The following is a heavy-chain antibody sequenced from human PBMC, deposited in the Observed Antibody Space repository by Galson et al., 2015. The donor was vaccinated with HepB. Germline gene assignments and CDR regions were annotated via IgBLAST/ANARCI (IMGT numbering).Heavy chain of an antibody. D-gene: IGHD6-13*01. Sequence: SLRLSCAASGFTFSSYEMNWVRQAPGKGLEWVSYVSSSGSAIYYADSVRGRFTISRDNAKNSLYLQMNSLRAEDTAVYYCAREGSSSLGDAFEIWGQGTMVTVSS. CDR2: VSSSGSAI. CDR1: GFTFSSYE. J-gene: IGHJ3*02. V-gene: IGHV3-48*03. CDR3: AREGSSSLGDAFEI.